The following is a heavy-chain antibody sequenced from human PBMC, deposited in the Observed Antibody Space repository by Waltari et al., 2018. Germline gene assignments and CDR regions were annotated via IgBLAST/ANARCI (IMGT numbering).Heavy chain of an antibody. Sequence: QVQLQESGPGLVKPSETLSLTCAVSGYSISRGYYWGWIRQPPGKGLEWIGSIYHSGSTYDNPALKSRVTIAVDTSRNQFSLKLSAVTAADTAVYYCARTYYDILTGHRGPRALIYFDYWGQGTLVTVSS. CDR3: ARTYYDILTGHRGPRALIYFDY. J-gene: IGHJ4*02. V-gene: IGHV4-38-2*01. CDR2: IYHSGST. D-gene: IGHD3-9*01. CDR1: GYSISRGYY.